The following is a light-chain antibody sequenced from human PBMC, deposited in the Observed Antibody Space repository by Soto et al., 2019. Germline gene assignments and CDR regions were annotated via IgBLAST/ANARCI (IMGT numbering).Light chain of an antibody. J-gene: IGKJ2*01. CDR3: QQRSNWPPT. V-gene: IGKV3-11*01. Sequence: EIVLTQSPATLSLSPGERATLSCRASQSVSSYLAWYQQKPGQAPRLLIYDASNRATDIPARFSGSGSGTDFTLTISSQEPEDSAVYYCQQRSNWPPTFGQGTKLEIK. CDR1: QSVSSY. CDR2: DAS.